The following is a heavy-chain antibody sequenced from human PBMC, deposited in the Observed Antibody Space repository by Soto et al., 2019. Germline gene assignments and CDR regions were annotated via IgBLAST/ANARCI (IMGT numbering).Heavy chain of an antibody. J-gene: IGHJ2*01. D-gene: IGHD2-15*01. CDR1: GGYFSGYY. CDR2: INHSGRT. V-gene: IGHV4-34*01. Sequence: QVQLQQWGAGLLKPSETLSLTCAVYGGYFSGYYWSWIRKPPGKGLDWIGEINHSGRTNYNPSLNSRVTISVDTSKNQLSLKLSSVTAADTAVYYCARGRTNAYCSGGSCRYFDLWGRGTLVTVSS. CDR3: ARGRTNAYCSGGSCRYFDL.